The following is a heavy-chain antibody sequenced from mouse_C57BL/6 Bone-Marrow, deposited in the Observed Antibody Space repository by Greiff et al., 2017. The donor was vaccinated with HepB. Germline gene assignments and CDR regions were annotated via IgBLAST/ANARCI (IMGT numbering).Heavy chain of an antibody. CDR3: ARWDDGRSYYAMDY. CDR1: GYTFTSYG. D-gene: IGHD2-3*01. J-gene: IGHJ4*01. CDR2: IYPRSGNT. V-gene: IGHV1-81*01. Sequence: VQLQQSGAELARPGASVKLSCKASGYTFTSYGISWVKQRTGQGLDWIGEIYPRSGNTYYNEKFKGKATLTADKSSSTAYMELRSLTSEDSAVYFCARWDDGRSYYAMDYWGQGTSVTVSS.